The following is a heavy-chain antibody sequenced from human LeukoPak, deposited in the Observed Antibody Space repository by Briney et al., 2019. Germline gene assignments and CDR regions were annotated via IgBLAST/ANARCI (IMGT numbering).Heavy chain of an antibody. CDR2: IYYSGST. V-gene: IGHV4-39*01. CDR3: SSRSGGSYYDFDY. CDR1: GGSLSSSGYY. D-gene: IGHD1-26*01. Sequence: SETLSLTCTVSGGSLSSSGYYWGWIRQPPGKGLDWIGSIYYSGSTYYNPSLKSRVTISVDTSKNQFSLKLSSVTAADTAVYYCSSRSGGSYYDFDYWGQGTLVTVSS. J-gene: IGHJ4*02.